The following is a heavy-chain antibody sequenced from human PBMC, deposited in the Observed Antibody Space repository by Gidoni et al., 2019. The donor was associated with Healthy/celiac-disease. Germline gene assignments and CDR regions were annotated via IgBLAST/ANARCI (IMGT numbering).Heavy chain of an antibody. CDR2: IYYSGST. Sequence: GLEWIGSIYYSGSTYYNPSLKSRVTISVDTSKNQFSLKLSSVTAADTAVYYCARQGPYYYDSSGSSAFDIWGQGTMVTVSS. CDR3: ARQGPYYYDSSGSSAFDI. V-gene: IGHV4-39*01. D-gene: IGHD3-22*01. J-gene: IGHJ3*02.